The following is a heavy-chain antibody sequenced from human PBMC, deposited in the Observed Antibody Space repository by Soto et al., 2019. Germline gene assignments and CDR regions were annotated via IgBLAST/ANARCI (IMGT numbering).Heavy chain of an antibody. CDR1: GGSISSYY. CDR2: IYTSGST. J-gene: IGHJ5*02. CDR3: ARERHCSGGSCYTSGWFDP. D-gene: IGHD2-15*01. Sequence: SETLSLTCTASGGSISSYYWSWIRQPAGKGLEWIGRIYTSGSTNYNPSLKSRVTMSVDTSKNQFSLKLSSVTAADTAVCYCARERHCSGGSCYTSGWFDPWGQGTLVTVSS. V-gene: IGHV4-4*07.